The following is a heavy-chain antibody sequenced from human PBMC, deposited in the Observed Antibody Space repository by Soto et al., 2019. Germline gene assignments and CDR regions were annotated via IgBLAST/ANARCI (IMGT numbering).Heavy chain of an antibody. CDR3: ARGSIVGARGYAC. Sequence: GGSLRLSCAASGFTFPTYNMTWVRQAPGKGLEWVSSISSDSNSIYHADSVKGRFTISRDNAKNSLYLQMNSLRAEDTAVYYCARGSIVGARGYACWGQGTPVTVSS. J-gene: IGHJ4*02. CDR2: ISSDSNSI. D-gene: IGHD1-26*01. V-gene: IGHV3-21*01. CDR1: GFTFPTYN.